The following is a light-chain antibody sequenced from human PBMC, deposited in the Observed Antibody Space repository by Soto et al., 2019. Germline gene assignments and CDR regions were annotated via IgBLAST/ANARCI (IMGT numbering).Light chain of an antibody. Sequence: AIQVTQSPSSLSASVGDRVTITCRASQGISSAVVWYQQKPGKAPKLLIYDASSLERGVPSRFSGSGYGTDFSLAFSSLQPDDLATYYGIQFDSYTLTFGGGTKVEIK. J-gene: IGKJ4*01. CDR1: QGISSA. V-gene: IGKV1-13*02. CDR2: DAS. CDR3: IQFDSYTLT.